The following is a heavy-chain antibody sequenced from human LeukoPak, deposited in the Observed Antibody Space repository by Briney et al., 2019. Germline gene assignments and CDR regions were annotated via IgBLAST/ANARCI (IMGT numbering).Heavy chain of an antibody. CDR1: GFTFSSYA. Sequence: GSLRLSCAASGFTFSSYAMSWVRQAPGKGLEWVSVIYSGGSTYYADSVKGRFTISRDNSKNTLYLQMNSLRAEDTAVYYCARDPGTIAAGYWGQGTLVTVSS. CDR3: ARDPGTIAAGY. V-gene: IGHV3-66*01. J-gene: IGHJ4*02. D-gene: IGHD6-13*01. CDR2: IYSGGST.